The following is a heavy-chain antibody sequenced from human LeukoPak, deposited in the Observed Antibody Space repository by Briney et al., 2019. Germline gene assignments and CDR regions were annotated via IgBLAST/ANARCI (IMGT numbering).Heavy chain of an antibody. Sequence: SQTLSLTCTVSGVSISGSDYYWSWIRQHPGKGLEWIGYIYHTGNTYYNPSLSSRLRMSVDTSDNRFSLKLASVTAADTAVYYCASLTVTSNFYYYGLDVWGRGTTVTVSS. CDR1: GVSISGSDYY. D-gene: IGHD4-17*01. J-gene: IGHJ6*02. V-gene: IGHV4-31*03. CDR2: IYHTGNT. CDR3: ASLTVTSNFYYYGLDV.